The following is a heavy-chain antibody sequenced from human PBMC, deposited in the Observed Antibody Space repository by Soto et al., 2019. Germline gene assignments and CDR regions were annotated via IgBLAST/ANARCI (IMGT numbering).Heavy chain of an antibody. CDR3: ARDLGFGLSDY. Sequence: KFQGRVTITRDTSASTAYMELSSLRSEDTAVYYCARDLGFGLSDYWGQGTRVTVSS. D-gene: IGHD3-10*01. V-gene: IGHV1-3*01. J-gene: IGHJ4*02.